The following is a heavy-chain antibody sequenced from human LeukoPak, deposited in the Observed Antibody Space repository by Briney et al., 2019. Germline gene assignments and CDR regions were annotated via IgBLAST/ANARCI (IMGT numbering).Heavy chain of an antibody. CDR1: GFTFSSYA. V-gene: IGHV3-23*01. D-gene: IGHD2-15*01. CDR2: TSGSGVST. J-gene: IGHJ4*02. Sequence: GGSLRLSCAASGFTFSSYAMSWVRQAPGKGLEWVSSTSGSGVSTYYADSVKGRFTISRDNSKNTLYLQMNSLRAEDTAIYYCARTLGYCSGGSCSYFDYWGQGTLVTVSS. CDR3: ARTLGYCSGGSCSYFDY.